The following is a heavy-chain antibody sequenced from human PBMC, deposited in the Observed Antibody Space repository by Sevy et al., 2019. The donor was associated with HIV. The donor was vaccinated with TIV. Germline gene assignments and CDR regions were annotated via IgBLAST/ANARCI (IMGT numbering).Heavy chain of an antibody. CDR2: FDPEDGET. D-gene: IGHD5-12*01. Sequence: ASVKVSCKVSGYTLTKLSMHWVRQAPGKGLEWMGGFDPEDGETIYAQKFQGRVTMTEDTSTDTAYMELCSLRSEDTAVYYCAKTKYVGYDYESLDIWGQGTMVTVSS. CDR1: GYTLTKLS. V-gene: IGHV1-24*01. CDR3: AKTKYVGYDYESLDI. J-gene: IGHJ3*02.